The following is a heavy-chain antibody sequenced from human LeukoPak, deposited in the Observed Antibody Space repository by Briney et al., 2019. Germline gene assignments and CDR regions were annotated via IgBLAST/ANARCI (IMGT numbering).Heavy chain of an antibody. J-gene: IGHJ6*02. V-gene: IGHV3-23*01. CDR2: ISGSGGST. Sequence: GGSLRLSCAASGFTFSSYAMSWVRQAPGKGLEWVSAISGSGGSTYYADSVKGRFTISRDNSKNTLYLQMNSLRAEDTAVYYCAKVFRPYSSSWYSSVKPSVRAYYYYGMDVWGQGTTVTVSS. D-gene: IGHD6-13*01. CDR3: AKVFRPYSSSWYSSVKPSVRAYYYYGMDV. CDR1: GFTFSSYA.